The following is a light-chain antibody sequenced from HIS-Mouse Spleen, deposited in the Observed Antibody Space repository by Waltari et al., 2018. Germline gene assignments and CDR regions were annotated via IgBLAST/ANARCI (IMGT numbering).Light chain of an antibody. CDR3: QQYNNWLYT. V-gene: IGKV3-15*01. J-gene: IGKJ2*01. Sequence: EIVMTQSPATLSVSPGERATLSCRASQSVSSNLAWYQQKPGQAPRLLIYGASTRATGIPARFSGSGSGTEFTLTISSLQSEDFAVYYCQQYNNWLYTFGQGTKLVIK. CDR2: GAS. CDR1: QSVSSN.